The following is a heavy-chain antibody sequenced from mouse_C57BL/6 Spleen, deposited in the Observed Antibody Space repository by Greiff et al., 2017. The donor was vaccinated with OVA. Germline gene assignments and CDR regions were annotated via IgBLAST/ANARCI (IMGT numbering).Heavy chain of an antibody. Sequence: EVKVVESGGGLVKPGGSLKLSCAASGFTFSDYGMHWVRQAPEKGLEWVAYISSGSSTIYYADTVKGRFTISRDNAKNTLFLQMTSLRSEDTAMYYCARDTGRGLYYFDYWGQGTTLTVSS. CDR1: GFTFSDYG. V-gene: IGHV5-17*01. J-gene: IGHJ2*01. CDR3: ARDTGRGLYYFDY. CDR2: ISSGSSTI. D-gene: IGHD4-1*01.